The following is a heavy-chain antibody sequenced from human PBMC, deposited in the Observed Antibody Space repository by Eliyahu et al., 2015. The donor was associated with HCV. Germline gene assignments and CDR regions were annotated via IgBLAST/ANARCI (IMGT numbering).Heavy chain of an antibody. CDR3: ASHSESYYGPFDY. D-gene: IGHD1-26*01. Sequence: LEWIGRIHTGGSTNYNPSLKSRVTISRDTSKNQFSLKLSSVTAADTAVYHCASHSESYYGPFDYWGQGTLVTVSS. V-gene: IGHV4-61*02. J-gene: IGHJ4*02. CDR2: IHTGGST.